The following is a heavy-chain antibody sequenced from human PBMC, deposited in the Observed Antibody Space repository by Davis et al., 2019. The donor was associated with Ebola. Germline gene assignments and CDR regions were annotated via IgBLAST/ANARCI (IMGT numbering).Heavy chain of an antibody. Sequence: GESPKIPCASSGFPFSDYYMRWIRQAPGKVLEWVSYIGTSGSTIYYADPVKGRFTLPRDDAKNSVYLQMNSLRAEDTAVYYCARGWTARHSINYFDFWGQGALVIVSS. CDR2: IGTSGSTI. CDR1: GFPFSDYY. V-gene: IGHV3-11*01. D-gene: IGHD6-6*01. J-gene: IGHJ4*02. CDR3: ARGWTARHSINYFDF.